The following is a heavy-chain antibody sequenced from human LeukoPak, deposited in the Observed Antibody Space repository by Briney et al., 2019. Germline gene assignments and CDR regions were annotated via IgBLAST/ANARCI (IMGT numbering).Heavy chain of an antibody. D-gene: IGHD2-21*02. CDR2: ISYSGST. CDR3: ARDRTVPSGDIYYYYGMDV. Sequence: SETLSLTCTVSGGSISSGGYYWSWIRQSPGKGLEWIGYISYSGSTDYNASLKRRVTIFVDTSNNQFSLKLRSVTAADTAVYYCARDRTVPSGDIYYYYGMDVWGQGTTVTVSS. J-gene: IGHJ6*02. CDR1: GGSISSGGYY. V-gene: IGHV4-61*08.